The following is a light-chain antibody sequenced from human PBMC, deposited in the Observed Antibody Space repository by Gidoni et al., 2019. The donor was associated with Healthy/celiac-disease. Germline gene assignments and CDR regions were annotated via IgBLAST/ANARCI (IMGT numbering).Light chain of an antibody. J-gene: IGLJ1*01. CDR3: SSYTSSSTQV. Sequence: QSALTQPASVPGSPGQSITISCTGTSSDVGGYKYVSWYQQHPGKAPKLMIFDVTNRPSGVSNRFSGSKSGNTASLTISGLQAEDEADYYCSSYTSSSTQVFGTGTKVTVL. V-gene: IGLV2-14*03. CDR1: SSDVGGYKY. CDR2: DVT.